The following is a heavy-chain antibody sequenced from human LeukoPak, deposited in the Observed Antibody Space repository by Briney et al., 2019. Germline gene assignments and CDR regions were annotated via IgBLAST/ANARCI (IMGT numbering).Heavy chain of an antibody. Sequence: GRSLRLSCAASGFTFSSYSMNWVRQAPGKGLEWVSYISSSSSTIYYADSVKGRFTISRDNAKNSLYLQMNSLRAEDTAVYYCARSPPHQMAYCGGDCYPPRYYYMDVWGKGTTVTVSS. CDR2: ISSSSSTI. V-gene: IGHV3-48*04. D-gene: IGHD2-21*01. CDR3: ARSPPHQMAYCGGDCYPPRYYYMDV. CDR1: GFTFSSYS. J-gene: IGHJ6*03.